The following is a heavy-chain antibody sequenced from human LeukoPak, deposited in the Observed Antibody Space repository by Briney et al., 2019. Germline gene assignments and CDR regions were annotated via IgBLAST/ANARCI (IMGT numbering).Heavy chain of an antibody. CDR1: GGSISSSSYY. V-gene: IGHV4-39*01. CDR2: LHYGGST. D-gene: IGHD3-22*01. CDR3: ARLTFHYDGSGYYFDY. J-gene: IGHJ4*02. Sequence: SETLSFTCTVSGGSISSSSYYWGWIRQPPGKGLEWIGSLHYGGSTYYNPSLKSRVTISVDTSKKQISLKQNSVTAADTAVYYCARLTFHYDGSGYYFDYWGQGTLVTVSS.